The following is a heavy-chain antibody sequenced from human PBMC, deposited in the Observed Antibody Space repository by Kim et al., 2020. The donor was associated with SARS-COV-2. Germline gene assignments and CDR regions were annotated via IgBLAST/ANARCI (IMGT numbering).Heavy chain of an antibody. CDR3: ARVPSGYSYGDNFDY. J-gene: IGHJ4*02. V-gene: IGHV4-34*01. Sequence: PSLKSRVTISVDTPTSPFSLKLSSVTAADTAVYYCARVPSGYSYGDNFDYWGQGNLVTVSS. D-gene: IGHD5-18*01.